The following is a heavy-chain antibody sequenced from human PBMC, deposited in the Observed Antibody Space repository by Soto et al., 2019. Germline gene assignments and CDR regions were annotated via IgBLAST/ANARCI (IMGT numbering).Heavy chain of an antibody. CDR1: VCSFSDYA. V-gene: IGHV3-23*01. CDR2: ISGSGDNT. CDR3: AKGTATTVYGVDIILDY. D-gene: IGHD4-17*01. Sequence: VGSLRLSCKSSVCSFSDYAMTCVRQSPGKGLEWVSVISGSGDNTFYAASVKGRFAISRDNSKNVLYLQMNSLSADDAAVYFCAKGTATTVYGVDIILDYWGLGTLVTFXS. J-gene: IGHJ4*01.